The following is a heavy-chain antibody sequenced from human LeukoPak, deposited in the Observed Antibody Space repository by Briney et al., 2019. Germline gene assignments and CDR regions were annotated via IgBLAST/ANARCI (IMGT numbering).Heavy chain of an antibody. Sequence: PSETLSLTCSVSGGSIGTTSYYWGWIRQPPGKGLEWIGSIYYSGSTYYNPSLETRVTISVDTSKNQFSLKLTSVTATDTALYYCGLVKIGRHFDSWGRGTLVTVSS. J-gene: IGHJ4*02. V-gene: IGHV4-39*01. CDR3: GLVKIGRHFDS. D-gene: IGHD1-26*01. CDR2: IYYSGST. CDR1: GGSIGTTSYY.